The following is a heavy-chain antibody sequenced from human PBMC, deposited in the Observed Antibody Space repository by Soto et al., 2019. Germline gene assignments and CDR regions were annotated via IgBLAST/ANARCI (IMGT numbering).Heavy chain of an antibody. CDR2: IKQDGSEK. Sequence: EVQLVESGGGLVQPGGSLRLSSAAYGFTFSSYWMSWVRKAPGKGLEWVANIKQDGSEKYYVDSVKGRFTISRDNAKNSLYLQMNSLRAEDTAVYYCAREPPPDSSGWSDAFEIWGQGTMVTVSS. V-gene: IGHV3-7*03. D-gene: IGHD6-19*01. J-gene: IGHJ3*02. CDR3: AREPPPDSSGWSDAFEI. CDR1: GFTFSSYW.